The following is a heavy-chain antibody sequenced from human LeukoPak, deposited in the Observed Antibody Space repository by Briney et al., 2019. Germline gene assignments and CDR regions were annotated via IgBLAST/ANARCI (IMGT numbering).Heavy chain of an antibody. CDR3: ARLRRNNDNSGYYYYYDY. Sequence: GGSLRLSCAASGSTVSSNYVSWVRQAPGKGLEWVSVIYSGGSTYYADSVKGRFTISRDNSKNTLYLQMNSLRAEDTAVYYCARLRRNNDNSGYYYYYDYWGQGTLVTVSS. V-gene: IGHV3-53*01. J-gene: IGHJ4*02. CDR1: GSTVSSNY. CDR2: IYSGGST. D-gene: IGHD3-22*01.